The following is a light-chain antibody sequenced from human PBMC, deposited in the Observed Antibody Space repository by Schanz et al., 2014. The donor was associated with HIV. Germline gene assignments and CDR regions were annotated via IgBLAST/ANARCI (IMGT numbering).Light chain of an antibody. CDR2: AAS. V-gene: IGKV1-9*01. CDR1: QDISTY. Sequence: DIQMTQSPSSVSASVGDRVTVTCRASQDISTYLAWYQQKPGKAPKVLIYAASSLQSGVPSRFSGSGSGTDFTLTISRLEPEDFAVYYCQQYGGSPWTFGQGTKLEI. CDR3: QQYGGSPWT. J-gene: IGKJ2*01.